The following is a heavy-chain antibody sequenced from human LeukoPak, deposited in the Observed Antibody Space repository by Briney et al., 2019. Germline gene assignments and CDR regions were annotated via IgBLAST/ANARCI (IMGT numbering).Heavy chain of an antibody. V-gene: IGHV3-21*04. CDR1: GFTFSSYS. D-gene: IGHD3-10*01. J-gene: IGHJ4*02. Sequence: GGSLRLSCAASGFTFSSYSMNWVRQAPGKGLEWVSSISSSSSYIYYADSVKGRFTISRDNAKNSLYLQMNSLRAEDTAVYYCAKDLKLTMVRGVTPFDYWGQGTLVTVSS. CDR3: AKDLKLTMVRGVTPFDY. CDR2: ISSSSSYI.